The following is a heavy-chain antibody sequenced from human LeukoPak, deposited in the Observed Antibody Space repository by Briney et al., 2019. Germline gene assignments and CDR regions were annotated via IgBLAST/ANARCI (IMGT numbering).Heavy chain of an antibody. CDR2: MNSGRTTI. CDR1: ALSIPAYW. Sequence: PGGSLRLSCAASALSIPAYWMHWVRQAAGEGLVWVSRMNSGRTTINYADSVKGRFTISRDNVDNTLHLQMNSARQYEAAMDYCIREVQVRASASLGLWGQGTLVTVSS. D-gene: IGHD3-16*01. J-gene: IGHJ4*01. CDR3: IREVQVRASASLGL. V-gene: IGHV3-74*01.